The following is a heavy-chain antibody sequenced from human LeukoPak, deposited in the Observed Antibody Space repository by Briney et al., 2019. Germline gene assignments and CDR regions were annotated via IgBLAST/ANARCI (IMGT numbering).Heavy chain of an antibody. V-gene: IGHV4-34*01. CDR2: INHSGST. J-gene: IGHJ4*02. Sequence: SETLSLTCAVYGGSFSGYYWIWIRQPPGKGLEWIGEINHSGSTNYNPSLKSRVTISVDTSKNQFSLKLSSVTAADTAVYYCARVVYYGSGSPFFDYWGQGTLVTVSS. CDR3: ARVVYYGSGSPFFDY. D-gene: IGHD3-10*01. CDR1: GGSFSGYY.